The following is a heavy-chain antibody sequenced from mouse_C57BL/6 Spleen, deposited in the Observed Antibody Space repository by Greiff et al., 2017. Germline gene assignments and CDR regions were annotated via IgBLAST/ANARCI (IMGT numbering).Heavy chain of an antibody. CDR3: ARGGYEYDGNFDV. CDR1: GYTFTDYN. CDR2: INPNNGGT. D-gene: IGHD2-4*01. V-gene: IGHV1-18*01. J-gene: IGHJ1*03. Sequence: EVQLQQSGPELVKPGASVKIPCKASGYTFTDYNMDWVKQSHGKSLEWIGDINPNNGGTIYNQKFKGKATLTVDKSSSTAYMEHRSLTSEDTAVYYCARGGYEYDGNFDVWGTGTTVTVSS.